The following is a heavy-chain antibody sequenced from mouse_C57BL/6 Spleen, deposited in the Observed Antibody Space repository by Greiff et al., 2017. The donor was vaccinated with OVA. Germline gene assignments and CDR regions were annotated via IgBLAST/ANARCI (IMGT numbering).Heavy chain of an antibody. J-gene: IGHJ4*01. CDR3: AKSLGNPSYYAMDY. V-gene: IGHV5-12*01. CDR1: GFTFSDYY. Sequence: EVKLMESGGGLVQPGGSLKLSCAASGFTFSDYYMYWVRQTPEKRLEWVAYISNGGGSTYYPDTVKGRFTISRDNAKNTLYLQMSRLKSEDTAMYYCAKSLGNPSYYAMDYWGQGTSVTVSS. CDR2: ISNGGGST. D-gene: IGHD2-1*01.